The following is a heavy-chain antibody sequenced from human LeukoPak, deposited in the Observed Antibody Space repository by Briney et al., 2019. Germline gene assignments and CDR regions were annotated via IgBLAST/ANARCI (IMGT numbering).Heavy chain of an antibody. Sequence: PGGSLRLSCAASGFTVSSNYMSWVRQAPGKGLEWVSAISGSGGSTYYADSVKGRFTISRDNSKNTLYLQMNSLRAEDTAVYYCAKGNDILTGSPFDYWGQGTLVTVSS. D-gene: IGHD3-9*01. CDR2: ISGSGGST. J-gene: IGHJ4*02. V-gene: IGHV3-23*01. CDR3: AKGNDILTGSPFDY. CDR1: GFTVSSNY.